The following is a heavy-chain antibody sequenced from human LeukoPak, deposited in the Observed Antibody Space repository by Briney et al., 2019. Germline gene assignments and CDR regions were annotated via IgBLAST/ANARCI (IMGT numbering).Heavy chain of an antibody. CDR3: ARLTVTPYYFDY. D-gene: IGHD4-17*01. CDR1: GYTVTSYA. Sequence: ASVKVSCKASGYTVTSYAIHWVRQAPGQSPEWMGWINVGNGNTKYSQKFQGRVTITSDTSASTAYMELSSLRSEDTAVYCCARLTVTPYYFDYWGQGTLVTVSS. V-gene: IGHV1-3*01. J-gene: IGHJ4*02. CDR2: INVGNGNT.